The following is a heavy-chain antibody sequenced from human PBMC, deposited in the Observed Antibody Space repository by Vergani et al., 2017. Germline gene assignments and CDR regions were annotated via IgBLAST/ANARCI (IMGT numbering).Heavy chain of an antibody. CDR2: IYRTGRT. J-gene: IGHJ4*02. D-gene: IGHD3-9*01. CDR1: GFSIDNGYY. V-gene: IGHV4-38-2*01. CDR3: ARRSGIVYDIFSGTQYFFDF. Sequence: QVQLQESGPGLVKPSETLSLTCAVSGFSIDNGYYWDWIRQPPGKGLEWIGSIYRTGRTHFNPSLKSRVTISVDTSNNHFSRRLNSLTAADTAVYYCARRSGIVYDIFSGTQYFFDFWCQGTLVTVSS.